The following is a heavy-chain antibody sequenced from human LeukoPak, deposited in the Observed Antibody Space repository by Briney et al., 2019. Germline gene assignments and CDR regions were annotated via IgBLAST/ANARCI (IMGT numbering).Heavy chain of an antibody. V-gene: IGHV1-2*02. Sequence: ASVKVSFKASGYTFTGYYMHWVRQAPGQGLEWMLWINPNSGGTNYAQKFQGRVTMTRDTSISTAYMELSRLRSDDTAVYYCARTYSSGWYYFDYWGQGTLVTVSS. J-gene: IGHJ4*02. CDR2: INPNSGGT. CDR3: ARTYSSGWYYFDY. CDR1: GYTFTGYY. D-gene: IGHD6-19*01.